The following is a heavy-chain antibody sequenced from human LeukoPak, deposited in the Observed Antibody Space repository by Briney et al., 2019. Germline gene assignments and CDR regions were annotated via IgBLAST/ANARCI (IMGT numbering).Heavy chain of an antibody. CDR2: ISTTGGTT. Sequence: PGGSLRLSCAASGLTFSSYGMSWVRQAPGRGLEWVSAISTTGGTTYYADSVKGRFTISRDNSKNTLYLQMNSLRAEDTAVYYCAKDMWANYDGSGYYLSLNAFDIWGQGTMVTVSS. V-gene: IGHV3-23*01. CDR3: AKDMWANYDGSGYYLSLNAFDI. CDR1: GLTFSSYG. J-gene: IGHJ3*02. D-gene: IGHD3-22*01.